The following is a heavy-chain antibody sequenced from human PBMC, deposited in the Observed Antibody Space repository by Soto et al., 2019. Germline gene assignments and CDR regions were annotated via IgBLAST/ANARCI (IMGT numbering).Heavy chain of an antibody. CDR3: ARTGHAVEYYYYGMDV. V-gene: IGHV4-39*01. Sequence: SETLSLTCTVSGGSISSSSYYWGWIRQPPGKGLEWIGSIYYSGSTYYNPSLKSRVTISVDTSKNQFSLKLSSVTAADTAVYYCARTGHAVEYYYYGMDVWGQRTTVTVSS. CDR2: IYYSGST. CDR1: GGSISSSSYY. J-gene: IGHJ6*02.